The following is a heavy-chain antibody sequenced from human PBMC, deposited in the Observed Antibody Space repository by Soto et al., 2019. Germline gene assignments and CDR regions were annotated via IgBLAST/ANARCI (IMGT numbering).Heavy chain of an antibody. CDR1: GFSVSSDY. J-gene: IGHJ4*02. CDR2: IYSGGDT. V-gene: IGHV3-53*01. CDR3: AKVDVSTAGSFDY. Sequence: GGSLRLSCAASGFSVSSDYMSWVRQAPGKGLEWVSLIYSGGDTYYADSVKGRFTISRDNSKNTVYLQMNSLSVGDTAVYLCAKVDVSTAGSFDYWGQGALVTVSS. D-gene: IGHD6-13*01.